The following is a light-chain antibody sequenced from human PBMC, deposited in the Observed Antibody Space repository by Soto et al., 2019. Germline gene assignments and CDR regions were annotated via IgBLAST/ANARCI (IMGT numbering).Light chain of an antibody. CDR3: MQVLQTPLT. V-gene: IGKV2-28*01. CDR2: LAS. J-gene: IGKJ4*01. Sequence: DIVMTQSPLSLPVTPGEPASISCRSSQSLLYSNGYNYVDWYLQKPGQPPQLLIFLASSRASGXPDRFNGSGSGTXXXXXIXXXXXEDXXVYYCMQVLQTPLTXXXGXXXEIK. CDR1: QSLLYSNGYNY.